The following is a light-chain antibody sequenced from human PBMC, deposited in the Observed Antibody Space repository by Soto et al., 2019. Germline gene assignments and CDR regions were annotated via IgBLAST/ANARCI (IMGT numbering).Light chain of an antibody. CDR3: QQYYSYPPYT. CDR2: AAS. CDR1: QGISSY. Sequence: AIRMTQSPSSLSASTGDRVTITCRASQGISSYLAWYQQKPGKDPKLLIYAASTLQSGVPSRFSGSASGTDFTLTISFLQSEDFATYYCQQYYSYPPYTFGQGTKLEIK. J-gene: IGKJ2*01. V-gene: IGKV1-8*01.